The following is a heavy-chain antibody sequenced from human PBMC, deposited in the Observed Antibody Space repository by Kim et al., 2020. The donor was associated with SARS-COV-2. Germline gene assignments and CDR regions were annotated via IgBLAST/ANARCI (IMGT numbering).Heavy chain of an antibody. CDR3: ARDPGYCSSTSCYTGPFDY. D-gene: IGHD2-2*02. V-gene: IGHV3-33*01. CDR1: GFTFSSYG. Sequence: GGSLRLSCAASGFTFSSYGMHWVRQAPGKGLEWVAVIWYDGSNKYYADSVKGRFTISRDNSKNTLYLQMNSLRAEDTAVYYCARDPGYCSSTSCYTGPFDYWGQATLVTVS. J-gene: IGHJ4*02. CDR2: IWYDGSNK.